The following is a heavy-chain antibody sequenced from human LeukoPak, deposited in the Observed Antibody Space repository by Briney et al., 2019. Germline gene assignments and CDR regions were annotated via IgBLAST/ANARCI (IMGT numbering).Heavy chain of an antibody. D-gene: IGHD3-3*01. V-gene: IGHV4-59*01. CDR3: ARAPGSGYYRDYYYYYYMDV. CDR1: GGSISSYY. Sequence: SETLSLTCTVSGGSISSYYWSWIRQPPGKGLEWIGYIYYSGSTNYNPSLKSRVTISVDTSKNQFSLKLSSVTAADTAVYYCARAPGSGYYRDYYYYYYMDVWGKGTTVTVSS. J-gene: IGHJ6*03. CDR2: IYYSGST.